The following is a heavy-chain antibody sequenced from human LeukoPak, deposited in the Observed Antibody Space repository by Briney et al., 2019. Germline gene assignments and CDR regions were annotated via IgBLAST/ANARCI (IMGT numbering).Heavy chain of an antibody. D-gene: IGHD6-13*01. V-gene: IGHV3-23*01. CDR1: GLIFSDA. CDR2: VSGSGDRM. J-gene: IGHJ4*02. Sequence: PGGSLRLSCAASGLIFSDAWMGWVRQAPGKGLEWVATVSGSGDRMYHADSVKGRFTISRDNSKNTIYLQMNSLRAEDTALYYCAKAAAAPGFDFWGQGTLVTVSS. CDR3: AKAAAAPGFDF.